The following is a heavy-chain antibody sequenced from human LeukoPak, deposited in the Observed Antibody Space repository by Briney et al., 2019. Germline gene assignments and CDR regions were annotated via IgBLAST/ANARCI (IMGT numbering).Heavy chain of an antibody. CDR3: ARFRGVIHAFDI. V-gene: IGHV3-7*05. J-gene: IGHJ3*02. D-gene: IGHD3-10*01. CDR2: IEEDGSEK. CDR1: GFTFSYYW. Sequence: GGALRLSCGASGFTFSYYWMSWVRQAPGKRLEGVANIEEDGSEKSYVDSVKGRFTISRDNAKNSLCLQMNSLRAEDTAVYHCARFRGVIHAFDIWGQGTMVTVSS.